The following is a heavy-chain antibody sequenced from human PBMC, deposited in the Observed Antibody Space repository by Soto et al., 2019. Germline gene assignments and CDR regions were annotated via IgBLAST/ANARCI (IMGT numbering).Heavy chain of an antibody. D-gene: IGHD2-15*01. CDR1: GFTVSSSQ. V-gene: IGHV3-66*01. CDR2: IFIGGTT. Sequence: GGSLRLSCAASGFTVSSSQMTWVRQAPGKALEWVSLIFIGGTTQYAVSVKGRFTISRDYSRNTLYLQMNSLRAEDTAVYYCARTDCSGGSCYPYYYYYYGMDVWGQGTTVTVSS. CDR3: ARTDCSGGSCYPYYYYYYGMDV. J-gene: IGHJ6*02.